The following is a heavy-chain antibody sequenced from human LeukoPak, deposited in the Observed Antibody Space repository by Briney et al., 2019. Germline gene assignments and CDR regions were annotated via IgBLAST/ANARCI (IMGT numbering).Heavy chain of an antibody. J-gene: IGHJ3*02. Sequence: GGSLRLSCAASGFAFSTYGMHWVRQAPGKGLEWVAFIRLDGSNTKYADSVKGRFTISRDNSKNTLYLQMNSLRAEDTALYYCAKDMEPLIAAAVYDSDAFDIWGQGTMVTVSS. CDR3: AKDMEPLIAAAVYDSDAFDI. CDR1: GFAFSTYG. V-gene: IGHV3-30*02. CDR2: IRLDGSNT. D-gene: IGHD6-13*01.